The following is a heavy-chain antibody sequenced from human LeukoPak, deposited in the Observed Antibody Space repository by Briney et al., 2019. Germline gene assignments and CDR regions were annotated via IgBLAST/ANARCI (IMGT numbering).Heavy chain of an antibody. CDR3: ARGAKSSVVAATRGNWFDP. CDR2: IYYSGST. Sequence: SETLSLTCTVSGGSISSYYWSWIRQPPGKGLEWIGYIYYSGSTNYNPSLKSRVTISVDTSKNQFSLKLSSVTAADTAVYYCARGAKSSVVAATRGNWFDPWGQGTLVTVSS. CDR1: GGSISSYY. J-gene: IGHJ5*02. V-gene: IGHV4-59*01. D-gene: IGHD2-15*01.